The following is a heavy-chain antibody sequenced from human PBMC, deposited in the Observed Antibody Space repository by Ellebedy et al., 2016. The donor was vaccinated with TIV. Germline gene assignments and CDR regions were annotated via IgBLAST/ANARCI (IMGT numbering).Heavy chain of an antibody. CDR1: GVTFSSYG. Sequence: GESLKISCAASGVTFSSYGMHWVRQAPGKGLEWVAVISYDGSNKYYADSVKGRFTISRDNSKNTLYLQMNSLRAEDTAVYYCSRHTDYALDYWGQGALVTVSS. D-gene: IGHD4-17*01. CDR2: ISYDGSNK. J-gene: IGHJ4*02. CDR3: SRHTDYALDY. V-gene: IGHV3-30*12.